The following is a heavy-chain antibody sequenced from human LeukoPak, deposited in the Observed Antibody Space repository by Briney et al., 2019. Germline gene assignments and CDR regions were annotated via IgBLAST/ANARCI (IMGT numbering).Heavy chain of an antibody. V-gene: IGHV4-31*03. CDR1: GGSISSGAYY. J-gene: IGHJ4*02. D-gene: IGHD3-10*01. CDR3: ARVGPYYGSGSYKFDY. CDR2: IYYSGNT. Sequence: SETLSLTCTVSGGSISSGAYYWSWIRQHPGKGLEWIGYIYYSGNTYYNPCLKSRVTISVDTSKNQFSLKLSSVTAADTAVYYCARVGPYYGSGSYKFDYWGQGTLVTVSS.